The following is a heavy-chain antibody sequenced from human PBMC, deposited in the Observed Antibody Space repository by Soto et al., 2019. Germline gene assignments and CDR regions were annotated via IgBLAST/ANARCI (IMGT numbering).Heavy chain of an antibody. D-gene: IGHD6-13*01. J-gene: IGHJ6*02. CDR2: IWYDGTNK. Sequence: QVQLVESGGGVVQPGRSLRLSCAASGFTFSSYGMHWVRQAPGKGLEWVAVIWYDGTNKYYADSVKGRFTISRDNSKKPSXLQTNSLRAEDTAVYYCARDRGAAAGTRYYYGMDVWGQGTTVTVSS. CDR3: ARDRGAAAGTRYYYGMDV. CDR1: GFTFSSYG. V-gene: IGHV3-33*01.